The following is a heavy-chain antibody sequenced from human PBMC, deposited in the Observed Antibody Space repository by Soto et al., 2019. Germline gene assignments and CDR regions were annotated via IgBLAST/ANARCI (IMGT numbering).Heavy chain of an antibody. Sequence: SETLSLTCTVSGGSISSGGYYWSWIRQHPGKGLEWIGYIYYSGSTYYNPSLKSRVTISVDTSKNQFSLKLSSVTAADTAVYYCARDVCTNGVCYPEWGQGTLVTVSS. CDR1: GGSISSGGYY. D-gene: IGHD2-8*01. J-gene: IGHJ4*02. V-gene: IGHV4-31*03. CDR2: IYYSGST. CDR3: ARDVCTNGVCYPE.